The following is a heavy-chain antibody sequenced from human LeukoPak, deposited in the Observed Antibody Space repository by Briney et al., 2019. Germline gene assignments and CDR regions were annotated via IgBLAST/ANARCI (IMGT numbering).Heavy chain of an antibody. CDR1: GYSFTNYA. Sequence: ASVKVSCKASGYSFTNYAMNCVRQAPGQGLEWMGWINTNTGDPTYAQGFTGRFVFSLDTSVNMAYLQISSLEAEDTAVFYCARVHLAGSEVEDYWGQGTLVTVSS. V-gene: IGHV7-4-1*04. CDR3: ARVHLAGSEVEDY. CDR2: INTNTGDP. J-gene: IGHJ4*02. D-gene: IGHD3-10*01.